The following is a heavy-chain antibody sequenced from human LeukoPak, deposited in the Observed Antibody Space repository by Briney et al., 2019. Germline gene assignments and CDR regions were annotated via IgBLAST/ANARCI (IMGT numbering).Heavy chain of an antibody. D-gene: IGHD3-3*01. CDR1: GGSISSSSYY. CDR3: ARLYDFWSGYAFDY. J-gene: IGHJ4*02. CDR2: IYYSGST. Sequence: SETLSLTCTVSGGSISSSSYYWGWIRQPPGKGPEWIGSIYYSGSTYYNPSLKSRVTISVDTSKNQFSLKLSSVTAADTAVYYCARLYDFWSGYAFDYWGQGTLVTVSS. V-gene: IGHV4-39*01.